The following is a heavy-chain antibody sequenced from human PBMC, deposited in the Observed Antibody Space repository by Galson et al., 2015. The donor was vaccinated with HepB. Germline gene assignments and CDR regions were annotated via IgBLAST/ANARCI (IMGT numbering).Heavy chain of an antibody. V-gene: IGHV3-9*01. CDR3: AKDSSRNYCSSTSCYTIWFAP. CDR2: FSWNSGSI. CDR1: GFTFDDYA. J-gene: IGHJ5*02. D-gene: IGHD2-2*02. Sequence: SLRLSCAASGFTFDDYAMHWVRQAPGKGLEWVSGFSWNSGSIGYADSVKGRFTISRDNAKNSLYLQMNSLRAEDTALYYCAKDSSRNYCSSTSCYTIWFAPSGKGTLGTLPA.